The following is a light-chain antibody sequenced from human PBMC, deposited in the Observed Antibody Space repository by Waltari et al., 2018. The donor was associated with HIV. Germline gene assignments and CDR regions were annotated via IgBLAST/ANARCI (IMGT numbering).Light chain of an antibody. CDR1: SSDVGGYNY. J-gene: IGLJ2*01. CDR3: CSYAGSYTFVV. Sequence: QSALTQPRPVSGSPGQSVTISCTGTSSDVGGYNYVSWYQQHPGKAPKLMIYDVSKRRSGVPDRFSGSKSGNTASLTISGLQAEDEADYYCCSYAGSYTFVVFGGGTKLTVL. CDR2: DVS. V-gene: IGLV2-11*01.